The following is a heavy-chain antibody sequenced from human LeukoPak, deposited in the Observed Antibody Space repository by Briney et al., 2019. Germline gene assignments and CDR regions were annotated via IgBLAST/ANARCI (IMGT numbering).Heavy chain of an antibody. CDR3: ARSSGWSNYFDY. CDR1: GGSFSGYY. V-gene: IGHV4-34*01. CDR2: INHSGST. D-gene: IGHD6-19*01. J-gene: IGHJ4*02. Sequence: SETLSLTCAVYGGSFSGYYWSWIRQPPGKGLEWIGEINHSGSTNYNPSLKSRVTISVDTSKNQFSLKLTSMTAADTAVYYCARSSGWSNYFDYWGQGTLVTVSS.